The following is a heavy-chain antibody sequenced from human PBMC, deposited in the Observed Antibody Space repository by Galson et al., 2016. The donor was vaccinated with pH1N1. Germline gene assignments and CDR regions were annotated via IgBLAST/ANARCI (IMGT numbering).Heavy chain of an antibody. V-gene: IGHV3-7*01. D-gene: IGHD4-17*01. Sequence: SLRLSCATSGFTFSNYLMSWVRQAPGKGLEWVANIKQDGSEKFYLDSVKGRFTISRDNATKSLYLQMTSLRAEDTAVYYCVRDHDLGDSDPSHYYYGLDVWGQGTTVTVS. CDR2: IKQDGSEK. J-gene: IGHJ6*02. CDR3: VRDHDLGDSDPSHYYYGLDV. CDR1: GFTFSNYL.